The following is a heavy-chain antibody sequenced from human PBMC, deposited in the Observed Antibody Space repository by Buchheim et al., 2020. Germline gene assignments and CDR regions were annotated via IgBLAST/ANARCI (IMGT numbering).Heavy chain of an antibody. CDR1: GFTFTNYD. Sequence: EVQLVESGGDLVQPGGSLRLSCAASGFTFTNYDMHWVRQATGKGLQWVSSNGTDSDTYYRSSVKGRFTISRENAKNSLYLQMNSLRGGDTAVYYCARARNYMDVWGKGIT. CDR2: NGTDSDT. J-gene: IGHJ6*03. CDR3: ARARNYMDV. V-gene: IGHV3-13*04.